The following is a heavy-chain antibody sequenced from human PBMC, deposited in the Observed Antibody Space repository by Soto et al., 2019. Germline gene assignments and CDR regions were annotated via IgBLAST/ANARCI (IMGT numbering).Heavy chain of an antibody. CDR2: ISYDGSNK. Sequence: GGSLRLSCAASGFTFSSYGMHWVRQAPGRGLEWVAVISYDGSNKYYTDSVKGRFTISRDNSKNTLYLQMNSLRAEDTAVYYCAKDGVIAAAAFIDYWGQGTLVTVSS. J-gene: IGHJ4*02. D-gene: IGHD6-13*01. V-gene: IGHV3-30*18. CDR1: GFTFSSYG. CDR3: AKDGVIAAAAFIDY.